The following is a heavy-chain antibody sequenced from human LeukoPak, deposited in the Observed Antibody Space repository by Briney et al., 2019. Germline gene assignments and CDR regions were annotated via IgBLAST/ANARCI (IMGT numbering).Heavy chain of an antibody. J-gene: IGHJ4*02. CDR1: GYRFTSYW. D-gene: IGHD6-19*01. V-gene: IGHV5-51*01. CDR3: ARWLGSYKDTFDY. Sequence: PGESLNIPCKGSGYRFTSYWFGWVRQMPGKGLEWMGIIYPVDSDTRYSPSFQGQATFPDDKSISTAYLQWSSLKASDTAMYYCARWLGSYKDTFDYWGQGTLVTVSS. CDR2: IYPVDSDT.